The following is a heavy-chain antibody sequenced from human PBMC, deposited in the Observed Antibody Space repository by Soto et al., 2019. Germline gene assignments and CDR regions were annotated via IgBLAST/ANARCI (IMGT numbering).Heavy chain of an antibody. D-gene: IGHD2-2*01. V-gene: IGHV3-48*01. CDR3: ATQVVVVPASMKNYSHYYMDV. CDR2: ISDSSRTI. J-gene: IGHJ6*03. CDR1: GFSFRDYR. Sequence: VQLVESGGYLVQPGGTLSLSCQASGFSFRDYRLNWALQAPGKGRERVSDISDSSRTIYYADSVQGRITISRDKAKNSLYLQMNSLRAEDTAIYYCATQVVVVPASMKNYSHYYMDVWGKGTTVTVSS.